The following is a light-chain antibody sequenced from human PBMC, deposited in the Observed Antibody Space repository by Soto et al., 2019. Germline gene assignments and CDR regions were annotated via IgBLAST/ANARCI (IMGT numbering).Light chain of an antibody. CDR3: QQYGASPVT. Sequence: VLTQSPGTLSLSPGEGATLSCRASQSVTSSNLAWYQQKPGQAPRLLIYDASIRASGIPARFSGSGSGTDVIRHISRLEPEDFAVYYCQQYGASPVTFGQGTKLEIK. V-gene: IGKV3-20*01. CDR2: DAS. CDR1: QSVTSSN. J-gene: IGKJ2*01.